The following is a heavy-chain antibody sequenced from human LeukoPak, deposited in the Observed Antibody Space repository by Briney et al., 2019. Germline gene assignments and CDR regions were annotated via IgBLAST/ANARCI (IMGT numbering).Heavy chain of an antibody. CDR3: ARDAGGGTGTFAY. D-gene: IGHD1-1*01. J-gene: IGHJ4*01. Sequence: SETLSLTCTVSGGSISSSNYYWSWVRQRPGKGLEWIGNIYYSGSTNYNPSLKSRVTISEDTSKNQFSLKLTSVTAADTAVYYCARDAGGGTGTFAYWGQGTLVTVSS. CDR2: IYYSGST. CDR1: GGSISSSNYY. V-gene: IGHV4-61*01.